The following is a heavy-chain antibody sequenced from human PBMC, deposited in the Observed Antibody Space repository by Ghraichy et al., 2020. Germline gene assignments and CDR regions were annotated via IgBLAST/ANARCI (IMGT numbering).Heavy chain of an antibody. Sequence: GESLNISCAASGFTFSSYSMNWVRQAPGKGLEWVSSISSSSSYIYYADSVKGRFTISRDNAKNSLYLQMNNLRAEDTAVYYCARDLYDSGSSDYWGQGTLVTVSS. D-gene: IGHD3-22*01. CDR1: GFTFSSYS. J-gene: IGHJ4*02. V-gene: IGHV3-21*04. CDR3: ARDLYDSGSSDY. CDR2: ISSSSSYI.